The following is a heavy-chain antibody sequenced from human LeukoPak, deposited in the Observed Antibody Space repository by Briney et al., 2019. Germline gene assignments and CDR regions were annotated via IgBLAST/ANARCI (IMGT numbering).Heavy chain of an antibody. J-gene: IGHJ4*02. CDR2: IYYSGST. Sequence: SETLSLTCTVSGGSISSSSYYWGWIRQPPGKGLEWVGSIYYSGSTYYNPSLKSRITISADTSKNQFSLKLSSVTAADTAVYYCARLFYGDYYFDYWGQGTLVTVSS. V-gene: IGHV4-39*01. D-gene: IGHD4-17*01. CDR3: ARLFYGDYYFDY. CDR1: GGSISSSSYY.